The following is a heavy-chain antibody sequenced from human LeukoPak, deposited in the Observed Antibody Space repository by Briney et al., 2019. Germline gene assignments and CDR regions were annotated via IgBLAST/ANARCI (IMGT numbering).Heavy chain of an antibody. CDR3: ARGNRLEPFDY. D-gene: IGHD1-1*01. Sequence: GALRLSCAASGFTVSSNHMSWIRQPPGEGLEWIGEINHSGSTNDNPSLKIRVTISVDTSKNQFSLKLSSATAADAAVYYCARGNRLEPFDYWGQGTLVTVSS. V-gene: IGHV4-34*01. CDR2: INHSGST. CDR1: GFTVSSNH. J-gene: IGHJ4*02.